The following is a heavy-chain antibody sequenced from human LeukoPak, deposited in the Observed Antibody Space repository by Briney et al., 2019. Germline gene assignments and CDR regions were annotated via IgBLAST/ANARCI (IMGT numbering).Heavy chain of an antibody. CDR3: ARGYCSGGSCSTIDY. CDR1: GFTFSGYS. Sequence: GGSLRLSCAASGFTFSGYSMNWVRQAPGKGLEWVAVISYDGSNKYYADSVKGRFTISRDNSKNTLYLQMNSLRAEDTAVYYCARGYCSGGSCSTIDYWGQGTLVTVSS. D-gene: IGHD2-15*01. CDR2: ISYDGSNK. V-gene: IGHV3-30*03. J-gene: IGHJ4*02.